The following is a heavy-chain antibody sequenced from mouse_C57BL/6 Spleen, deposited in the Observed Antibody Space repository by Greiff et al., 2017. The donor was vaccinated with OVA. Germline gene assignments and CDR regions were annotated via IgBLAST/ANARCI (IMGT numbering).Heavy chain of an antibody. D-gene: IGHD1-1*01. Sequence: EVKLMESGEGLVKPGGSLKLSCAASGFTFSSYAMSWVRQTPEKRLEWVAYISSGGDYIYYADTVKGRFTISRDNARNTLYLQMSSLKSEDTAMYYCTRDPTVVATRAFAYWGQGTLVTVSA. CDR3: TRDPTVVATRAFAY. V-gene: IGHV5-9-1*02. CDR1: GFTFSSYA. J-gene: IGHJ3*01. CDR2: ISSGGDYI.